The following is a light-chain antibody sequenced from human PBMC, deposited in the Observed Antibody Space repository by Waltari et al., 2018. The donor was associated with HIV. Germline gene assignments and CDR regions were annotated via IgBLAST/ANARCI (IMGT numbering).Light chain of an antibody. CDR3: LQHNSYPRT. CDR1: QGIRND. J-gene: IGKJ1*01. V-gene: IGKV1-17*01. Sequence: DIQMTQSPSSLSASVGDRVTITCRASQGIRNDLAWYQQKPGKAPKPLIYAASSLQSGVPSKFSGSGSGTDFTLTISSLQTEDFATYYCLQHNSYPRTFGQGTKVEIK. CDR2: AAS.